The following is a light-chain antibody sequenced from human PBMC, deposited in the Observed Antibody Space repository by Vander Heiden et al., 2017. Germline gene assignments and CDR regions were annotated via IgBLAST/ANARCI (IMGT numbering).Light chain of an antibody. CDR1: SSNIGAGFH. V-gene: IGLV1-40*01. Sequence: QSVLTQPPSASGAPGQRVTISCTGSSSNIGAGFHVYWYQHLPGTAPKLLIYDDTKRPAGVPDRFSGSKSDTSASLAIAGLQAEDEADYYCLSYDTSLGTSIFGGGTKLTVL. CDR2: DDT. J-gene: IGLJ2*01. CDR3: LSYDTSLGTSI.